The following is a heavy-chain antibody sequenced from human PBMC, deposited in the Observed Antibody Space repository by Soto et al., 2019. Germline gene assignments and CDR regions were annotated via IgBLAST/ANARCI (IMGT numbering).Heavy chain of an antibody. J-gene: IGHJ6*02. CDR1: GYTFTSYG. CDR2: ISAYNGNT. D-gene: IGHD3-3*01. V-gene: IGHV1-18*01. CDR3: ARGPTDYDFWSGYWSGYYYYYGMDV. Sequence: ASVKVSCKASGYTFTSYGISWVRQAPGQGLEWMGWISAYNGNTNYAQKLQGRVTMTTDTSTSTAYMELRSLRSDDTAVYYCARGPTDYDFWSGYWSGYYYYYGMDVWGQGTTVTVS.